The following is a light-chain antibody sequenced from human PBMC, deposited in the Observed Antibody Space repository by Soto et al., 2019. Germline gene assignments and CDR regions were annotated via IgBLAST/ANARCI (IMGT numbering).Light chain of an antibody. CDR2: GAS. CDR1: QSVSSN. CDR3: QQSSRSPIT. V-gene: IGKV3-20*01. J-gene: IGKJ5*01. Sequence: EIVMTQSPATLSVSPGERATLSCRASQSVSSNLAWYQQKPGQAPRLLIYGASSRAPDFPDRFSGSGSGTDFTLTISRLEAEDFAVYYCQQSSRSPITFGQGTRLEIK.